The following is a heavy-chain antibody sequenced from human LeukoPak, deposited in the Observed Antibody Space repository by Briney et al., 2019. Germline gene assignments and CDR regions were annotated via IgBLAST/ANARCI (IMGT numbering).Heavy chain of an antibody. CDR2: ISYDGSNK. CDR1: GFTFSSYA. Sequence: GGSLRLSCAASGFTFSSYAMQWVRQAPGKGLEWVAVISYDGSNKYYADSVKGRFTISRDNSKNTVYLQLNSLRAEDTAVYYCARGLAVAGNCMDVWGQGTTVTVSS. CDR3: ARGLAVAGNCMDV. V-gene: IGHV3-30*03. J-gene: IGHJ6*02. D-gene: IGHD6-19*01.